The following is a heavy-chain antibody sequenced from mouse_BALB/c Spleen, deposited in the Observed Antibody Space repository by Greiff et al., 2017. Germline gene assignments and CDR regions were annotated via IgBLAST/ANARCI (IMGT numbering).Heavy chain of an antibody. J-gene: IGHJ4*01. CDR2: ISSGSSTI. Sequence: EVKVVESGGGLVQPGGSRKLSCAASGFTFSSFGMHWVRQAPEKGLEWVAYISSGSSTIYYADTVKGRFTISRDNPKNTLFLQMTSLRSEDTAMYYCARGERYDAMDYWGQGTSVTVSS. V-gene: IGHV5-17*02. CDR3: ARGERYDAMDY. CDR1: GFTFSSFG.